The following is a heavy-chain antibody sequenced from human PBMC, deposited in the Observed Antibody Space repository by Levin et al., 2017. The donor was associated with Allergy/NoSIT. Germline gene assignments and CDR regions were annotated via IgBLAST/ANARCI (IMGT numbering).Heavy chain of an antibody. V-gene: IGHV3-53*01. J-gene: IGHJ4*02. CDR2: TYSGGAT. Sequence: EASVKVSCAASGFVVTRNHMSWVRQAPGKGLEWLSVTYSGGATYYRDSVKGRFTISRDNFKNTLYLQMNSLRAEDTAIYYCARDNYDTPGELDFWGQGTLVTVS. CDR1: GFVVTRNH. D-gene: IGHD3-9*01. CDR3: ARDNYDTPGELDF.